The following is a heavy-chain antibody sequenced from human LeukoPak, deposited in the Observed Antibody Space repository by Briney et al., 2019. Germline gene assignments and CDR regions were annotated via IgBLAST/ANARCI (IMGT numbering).Heavy chain of an antibody. V-gene: IGHV4-59*01. CDR1: GGSISSYY. CDR3: AIYYYDSSGYYLPTDY. Sequence: SETLSLTCTVSGGSISSYYWSWIRQPPGKGLEWIGYIYYSGSTNYNPSHKSRVTISVDTSKNQFSLKLSSVTAADTAVYYCAIYYYDSSGYYLPTDYWGQGTLVTVSS. D-gene: IGHD3-22*01. J-gene: IGHJ4*02. CDR2: IYYSGST.